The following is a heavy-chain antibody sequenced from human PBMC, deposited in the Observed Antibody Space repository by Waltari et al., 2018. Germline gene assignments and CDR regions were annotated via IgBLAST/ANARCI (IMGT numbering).Heavy chain of an antibody. D-gene: IGHD5-12*01. J-gene: IGHJ3*01. Sequence: QLQLQESGPRLVRPPETLSLLCRVSGVSIPSIRHSWAWIRQSPGQGLEWIGTVSYSGTTYISPSLKSRVSVSRDTSKNQVSLILGCVTAADMAVYYCATYIGASVGTAAFDVWGQGTMVTVSS. CDR2: VSYSGTT. CDR1: GVSIPSIRHS. V-gene: IGHV4-39*01. CDR3: ATYIGASVGTAAFDV.